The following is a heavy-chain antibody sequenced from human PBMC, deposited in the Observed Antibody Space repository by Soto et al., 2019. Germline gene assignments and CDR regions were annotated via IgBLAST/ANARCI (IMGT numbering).Heavy chain of an antibody. CDR1: GFTFISYW. V-gene: IGHV3-74*01. CDR3: ARVGQGAWYFDL. Sequence: EVQLVESGGGLVQPGGSLTLSCAASGFTFISYWMHWVRQAPGKGVVWVSRINPDGRGTNYADSVKGQFTISRDNAKNTLYLQMNSLRPEDTAVYYCARVGQGAWYFDLWGRGTLVTVSS. D-gene: IGHD1-26*01. CDR2: INPDGRGT. J-gene: IGHJ2*01.